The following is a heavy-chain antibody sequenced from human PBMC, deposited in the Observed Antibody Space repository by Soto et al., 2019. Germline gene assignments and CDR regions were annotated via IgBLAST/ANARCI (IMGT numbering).Heavy chain of an antibody. J-gene: IGHJ4*02. CDR2: IKQDGSEK. CDR3: ARDLATVTTRGVGY. D-gene: IGHD4-17*01. V-gene: IGHV3-7*03. CDR1: GFTFSSYW. Sequence: GSVRLSCAASGFTFSSYWMSWVRQAPGKGLEWVANIKQDGSEKYYVDSVKGRFTISRDNAKNSLYLQMNSLRAEDTAVYYCARDLATVTTRGVGYWGQGTLVTVSS.